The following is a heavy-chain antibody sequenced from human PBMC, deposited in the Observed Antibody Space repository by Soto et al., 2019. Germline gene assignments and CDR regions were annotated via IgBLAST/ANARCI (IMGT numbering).Heavy chain of an antibody. CDR3: ARAWGRFLEWLIWGYYYYGMDV. Sequence: ASVKVSCKASGYTFTSYYMHWVRQAPGQGLEWMGIINPSGGSTSYAQKFQGRVTMTRDTSTSTVYMELSSLRSEDTAVYYCARAWGRFLEWLIWGYYYYGMDVWGQGTTVTVSS. D-gene: IGHD3-3*01. CDR1: GYTFTSYY. CDR2: INPSGGST. V-gene: IGHV1-46*01. J-gene: IGHJ6*02.